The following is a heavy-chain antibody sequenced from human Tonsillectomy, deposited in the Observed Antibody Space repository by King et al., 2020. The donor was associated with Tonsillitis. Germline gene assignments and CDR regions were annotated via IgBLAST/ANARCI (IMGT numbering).Heavy chain of an antibody. J-gene: IGHJ5*02. D-gene: IGHD3-22*01. Sequence: VQLVESGGGVVQPGGSLRLSCAASGFTFSSYGMHWVRQAPGKGLEWVAFIRYDGSNKYYADSVKGRFTISRDNSKNTLYLQMNSLRAEDTAVYYCAKASNYYVDESWHVFWFAPWGQGTLVTVSS. CDR1: GFTFSSYG. V-gene: IGHV3-30*02. CDR2: IRYDGSNK. CDR3: AKASNYYVDESWHVFWFAP.